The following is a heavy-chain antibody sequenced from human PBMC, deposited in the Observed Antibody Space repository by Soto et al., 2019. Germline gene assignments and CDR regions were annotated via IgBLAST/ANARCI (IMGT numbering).Heavy chain of an antibody. J-gene: IGHJ3*02. Sequence: ASVKVSCKASGYTFTSYAMHWVRQAPGQRLEWMGWINAGNGNTKYSQKFQGRVTITRDTSASTAYMELSSLRSENTAVYYCARSSLQWLLPTSDAFDIWGKGTMVTVSS. V-gene: IGHV1-3*01. CDR2: INAGNGNT. CDR3: ARSSLQWLLPTSDAFDI. D-gene: IGHD6-19*01. CDR1: GYTFTSYA.